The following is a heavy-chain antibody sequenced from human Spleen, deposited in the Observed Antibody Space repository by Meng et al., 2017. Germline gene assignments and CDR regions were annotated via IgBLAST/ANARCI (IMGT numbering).Heavy chain of an antibody. V-gene: IGHV4-34*01. Sequence: VKLQEWGGVLLKPSETLSLTCVVSGGSFSDYYWSWIRQPPGKGLEWIGEINHSGSTNYNPSLESRATISVDTSQNNLSLKLSSVTAADSAVYYCARGPTTMAHDFDYWGQGTLVTVSS. D-gene: IGHD4-11*01. CDR3: ARGPTTMAHDFDY. CDR2: INHSGST. J-gene: IGHJ4*02. CDR1: GGSFSDYY.